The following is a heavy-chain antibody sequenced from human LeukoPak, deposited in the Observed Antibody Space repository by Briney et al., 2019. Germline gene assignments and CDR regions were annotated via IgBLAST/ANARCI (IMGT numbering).Heavy chain of an antibody. CDR3: ARAKGWFDP. J-gene: IGHJ5*02. Sequence: SETLSLTSAVSGGSIGSYYWSWIRQPPGKGLEWIGYIYYSGSTNYNPSLKSRVTTSVDTSKNQFSLKLSSVTAADTAVYYCARAKGWFDPWGQGTLVTVSS. V-gene: IGHV4-59*01. CDR2: IYYSGST. CDR1: GGSIGSYY.